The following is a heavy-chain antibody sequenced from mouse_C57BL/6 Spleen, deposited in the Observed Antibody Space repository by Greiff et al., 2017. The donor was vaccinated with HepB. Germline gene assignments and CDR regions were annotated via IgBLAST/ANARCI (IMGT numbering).Heavy chain of an antibody. V-gene: IGHV5-17*01. D-gene: IGHD4-1*01. CDR3: ARKEANWPYWYFDV. J-gene: IGHJ1*03. CDR1: GFTFSDYG. CDR2: ISSGSSTI. Sequence: EVKLMESGGGLVKPGGSLKLSCAASGFTFSDYGMHWVRQAPEKGLEWVAYISSGSSTIYYADTVKGRFTISRDNAKNTLFLQMTSLRSEDTAMYYCARKEANWPYWYFDVWGTGTTVTVSS.